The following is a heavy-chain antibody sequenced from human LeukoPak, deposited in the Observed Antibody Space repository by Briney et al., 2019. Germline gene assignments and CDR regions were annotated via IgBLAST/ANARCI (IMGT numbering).Heavy chain of an antibody. CDR2: ISSSSSYI. Sequence: GGSLRLSXAASGFTFSSYSMNWVRQARGKGLEWVSSISSSSSYIYYADSVKGRFTISRDNAKNSLYLQMNSLRAEDTAVYYCARDRHSGSYYEYDYWGQGTLVTVSS. J-gene: IGHJ4*02. CDR1: GFTFSSYS. CDR3: ARDRHSGSYYEYDY. V-gene: IGHV3-21*01. D-gene: IGHD1-26*01.